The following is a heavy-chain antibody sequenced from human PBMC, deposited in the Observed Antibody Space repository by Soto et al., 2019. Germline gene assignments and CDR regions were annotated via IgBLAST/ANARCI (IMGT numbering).Heavy chain of an antibody. D-gene: IGHD1-7*01. CDR1: GFTVSSNY. CDR2: IYSGGST. Sequence: PGGSLRLSCAASGFTVSSNYMSWVRQAPGKGLEWVSGIYSGGSTYYADSVKGRFTISRDNSKNTLYLQMNSLRAEDTAVYYCARGITGTIYYYYGMDVWGQGTTVTVSS. J-gene: IGHJ6*02. CDR3: ARGITGTIYYYYGMDV. V-gene: IGHV3-53*01.